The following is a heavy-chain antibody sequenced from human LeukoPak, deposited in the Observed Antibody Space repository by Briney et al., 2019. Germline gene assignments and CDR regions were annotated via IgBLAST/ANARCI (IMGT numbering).Heavy chain of an antibody. D-gene: IGHD6-13*01. Sequence: APVKVSCKASGYTFTGYYMHWARQAPGQGLEWMGWINPNSGGTNYAQKFQGRVTMTRDTSISTAYMELSRLRSDDTAVYYCARDPSSSWYRGYYYYYMDVWGKGTTVTVSS. CDR3: ARDPSSSWYRGYYYYYMDV. CDR2: INPNSGGT. J-gene: IGHJ6*03. V-gene: IGHV1-2*02. CDR1: GYTFTGYY.